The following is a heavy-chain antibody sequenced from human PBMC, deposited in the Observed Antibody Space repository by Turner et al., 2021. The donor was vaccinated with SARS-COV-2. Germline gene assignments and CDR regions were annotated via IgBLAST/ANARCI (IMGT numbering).Heavy chain of an antibody. J-gene: IGHJ4*02. CDR2: IDWDDDK. Sequence: QVTLKESGPALVKPTQTLTLTCTFSGCSLSTSGMRVSWIRQPLGKALEWLARIDWDDDKFYSTSLKTRLTISKDTSKNQVVLTMTNMDPVDTATYYCARTTWYSSGCFDYWGQGTLVTVSS. CDR1: GCSLSTSGMR. D-gene: IGHD6-19*01. V-gene: IGHV2-70*04. CDR3: ARTTWYSSGCFDY.